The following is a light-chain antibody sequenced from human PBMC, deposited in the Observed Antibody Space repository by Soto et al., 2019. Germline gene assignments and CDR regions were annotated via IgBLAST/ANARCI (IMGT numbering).Light chain of an antibody. CDR1: QDISNY. V-gene: IGKV1-33*01. J-gene: IGKJ2*01. CDR2: DAS. CDR3: QQYDNLPYT. Sequence: DIQMTQSPSSLSASVGDRVTITCQASQDISNYLNWYQQKPGKAPKLLIYDASNLETGVPSRFSGSGSGTDFTFNISSLQPEDIATYYCQQYDNLPYTFGQGTKVDIK.